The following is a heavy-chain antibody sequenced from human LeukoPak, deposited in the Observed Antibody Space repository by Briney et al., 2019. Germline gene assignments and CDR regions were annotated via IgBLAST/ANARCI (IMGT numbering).Heavy chain of an antibody. CDR3: AKREGPNNGPIDS. V-gene: IGHV3-23*01. D-gene: IGHD5-24*01. Sequence: PGGSLRLSYSASGFTFTSSAMTWVRQAPGTGLEWVSAINARGSDIYYADSVKGRFTISRDIFKNTLYLQMSSLRAEDTAVYYCAKREGPNNGPIDSWGQGTLVTVSS. CDR1: GFTFTSSA. CDR2: INARGSDI. J-gene: IGHJ4*02.